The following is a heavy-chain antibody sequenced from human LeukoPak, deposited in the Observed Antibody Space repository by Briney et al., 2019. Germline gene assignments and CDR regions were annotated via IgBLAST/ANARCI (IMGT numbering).Heavy chain of an antibody. Sequence: SETLSLTCAVYGGSFSGYYWSWIRQPPGKGLEWSGEINHSVSTNYNPSLKSRVTISVDTSKNQFSLKLSSVTAADTAVYYCARGETSRFDAFDIWGQGTMVTVSS. V-gene: IGHV4-34*01. CDR2: INHSVST. J-gene: IGHJ3*02. CDR3: ARGETSRFDAFDI. D-gene: IGHD2-2*01. CDR1: GGSFSGYY.